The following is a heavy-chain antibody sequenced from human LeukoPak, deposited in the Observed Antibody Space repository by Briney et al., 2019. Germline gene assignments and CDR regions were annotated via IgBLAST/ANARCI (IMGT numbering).Heavy chain of an antibody. CDR2: IYQSGTA. CDR3: ARLYDILTGYYTHIDY. D-gene: IGHD3-9*01. CDR1: GYSISSGYF. J-gene: IGHJ4*02. V-gene: IGHV4-38-2*02. Sequence: SETLSLTCTVSGYSISSGYFWGWMRQPPGKGLEWIGSIYQSGTAHYNPSLKSRVTISVDTSKNQFSLKLSSVTAADTAVYYCARLYDILTGYYTHIDYWGQGTLVTVSS.